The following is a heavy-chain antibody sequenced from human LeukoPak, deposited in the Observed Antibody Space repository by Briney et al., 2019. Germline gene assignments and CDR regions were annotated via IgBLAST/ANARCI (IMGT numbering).Heavy chain of an antibody. J-gene: IGHJ4*02. CDR3: AKDLNYGSGSYSDY. CDR1: GFTFSSYS. V-gene: IGHV3-21*04. CDR2: ISSSSSYI. Sequence: PGGSLRLSCAASGFTFSSYSMNWVRQAPGKGLEWVSSISSSSSYIYYADSVKGRFTISRDNAKNSLYLQMNSLRAEDTAVYYCAKDLNYGSGSYSDYWGQGTLVTVSS. D-gene: IGHD3-10*01.